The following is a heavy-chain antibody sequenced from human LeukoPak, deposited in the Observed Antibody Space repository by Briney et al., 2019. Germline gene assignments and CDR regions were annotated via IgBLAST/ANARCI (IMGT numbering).Heavy chain of an antibody. CDR2: IYHSGST. V-gene: IGHV4-4*02. CDR1: GGSISSSNW. Sequence: SETLSLTCAVSGGSISSSNWWSWVRQPPGKGLEWIGEIYHSGSTNYNPSLKSRVTISVDKSKNQFSLKLSSVTAADTAVYYCARVAYQGQAPSIAAAGYFDYWGQGTLVTVSS. J-gene: IGHJ4*02. CDR3: ARVAYQGQAPSIAAAGYFDY. D-gene: IGHD6-13*01.